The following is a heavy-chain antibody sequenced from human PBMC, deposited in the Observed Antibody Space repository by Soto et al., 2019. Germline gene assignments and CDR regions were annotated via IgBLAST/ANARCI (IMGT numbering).Heavy chain of an antibody. CDR2: IYPSDSDT. Sequence: GESLKISCKGSGYSFASYWIGWVRQMPGKGLECMGIIYPSDSDTRYNPPFQGQVTISADKSIGTAYLQWSSLKASDTGMYYCARYCSGGGCYPLSMDVWGQGTTVTVSS. CDR1: GYSFASYW. V-gene: IGHV5-51*01. J-gene: IGHJ6*02. D-gene: IGHD2-15*01. CDR3: ARYCSGGGCYPLSMDV.